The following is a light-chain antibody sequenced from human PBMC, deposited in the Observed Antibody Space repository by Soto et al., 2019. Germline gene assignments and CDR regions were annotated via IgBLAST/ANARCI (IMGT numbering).Light chain of an antibody. CDR2: SAS. CDR1: QSVSSIF. V-gene: IGKV3-20*01. Sequence: EIVLTQSPGTLSLSPGGRATLSCRASQSVSSIFLAWYQQKPGQAPRLLIYSASSRATGIPDRFSGSGSGTDFTLTISRLEPEDFAVYYCQQYGSYPWTFGQGTKVEIK. CDR3: QQYGSYPWT. J-gene: IGKJ1*01.